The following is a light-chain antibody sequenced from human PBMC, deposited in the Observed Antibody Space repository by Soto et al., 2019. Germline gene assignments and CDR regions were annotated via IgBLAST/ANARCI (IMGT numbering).Light chain of an antibody. Sequence: LTQPPSASGSPGQSVTISCTGTKNDIGVYDFVSWYQHHPGKAPRLIIYEVVQRPSGVPDRFSGSKSGNTASLTVSGLKAADEADYFCKSYAGSKTYVFGSGTKV. CDR2: EVV. CDR3: KSYAGSKTYV. J-gene: IGLJ1*01. CDR1: KNDIGVYDF. V-gene: IGLV2-8*01.